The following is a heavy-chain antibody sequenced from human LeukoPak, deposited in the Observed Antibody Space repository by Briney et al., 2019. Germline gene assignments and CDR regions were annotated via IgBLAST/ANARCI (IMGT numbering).Heavy chain of an antibody. CDR1: GGSFSGYY. CDR3: ASQNLQTSVDI. J-gene: IGHJ3*02. CDR2: INHSGST. Sequence: SETLSLTCAVYGGSFSGYYWSWIRQPPGKGLEWIGEINHSGSTNYNPSLKSRVTISVDTSKNQFSLKLSSVTAADTAVYYCASQNLQTSVDIWGQGTMVTVSS. D-gene: IGHD1-14*01. V-gene: IGHV4-34*01.